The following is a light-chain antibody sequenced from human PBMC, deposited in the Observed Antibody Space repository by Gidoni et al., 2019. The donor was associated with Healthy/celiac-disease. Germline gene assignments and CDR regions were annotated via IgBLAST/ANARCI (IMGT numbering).Light chain of an antibody. CDR1: QSISSW. V-gene: IGKV1-5*01. J-gene: IGKJ2*01. Sequence: DIQMTQSPSTLSASVGYRVTITCRASQSISSWLAWYQQKPGKAPKLLIYDASSLESGVPSRFSGSGSGTEFTLTISSLQPDDFATYYCQQYNSYQYTVGQGTKLEIK. CDR2: DAS. CDR3: QQYNSYQYT.